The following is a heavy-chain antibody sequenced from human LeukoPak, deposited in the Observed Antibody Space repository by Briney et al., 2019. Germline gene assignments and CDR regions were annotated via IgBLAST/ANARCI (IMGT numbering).Heavy chain of an antibody. V-gene: IGHV3-48*01. D-gene: IGHD3-22*01. CDR3: AREVPYYYDSSGYYSYYYYYGMDV. Sequence: GGSLRLSCAASGFTFSSYSMNWVRQAPGKGLEWVSYISSSSSTIYYADSVKGRFTISRDNAKDSLYLQMNSLRAEDTAVYYCAREVPYYYDSSGYYSYYYYYGMDVWGQGTTVTVSS. J-gene: IGHJ6*02. CDR2: ISSSSSTI. CDR1: GFTFSSYS.